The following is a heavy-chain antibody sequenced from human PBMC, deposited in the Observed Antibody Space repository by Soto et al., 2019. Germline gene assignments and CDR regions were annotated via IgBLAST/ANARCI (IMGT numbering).Heavy chain of an antibody. V-gene: IGHV4-4*02. Sequence: SETLSLTCAVSGGSITDSNWWSWVRQFPGKGLEWIGEAHHSGTIDYSPSLKSRATISIDKSKNQFSLMLTSATAADTAVYYCARHGGGSWNYDYWGQGTPVTVSS. CDR1: GGSITDSNW. J-gene: IGHJ4*02. D-gene: IGHD1-7*01. CDR3: ARHGGGSWNYDY. CDR2: AHHSGTI.